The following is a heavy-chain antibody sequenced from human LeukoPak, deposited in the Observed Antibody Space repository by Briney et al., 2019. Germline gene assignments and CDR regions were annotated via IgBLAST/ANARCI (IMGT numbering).Heavy chain of an antibody. V-gene: IGHV3-53*01. CDR3: ARGSDCSTTSCHWAWFDP. D-gene: IGHD2-2*01. J-gene: IGHJ5*02. Sequence: PGGSLRLSCAASGFTVSSNYMSWVRQAPGKGLEWVSVIYSGGSTYYADSVKGRFTISRDNSKNTLYLQMNSLRAEDTVVYYCARGSDCSTTSCHWAWFDPWGQGTLVTVSS. CDR2: IYSGGST. CDR1: GFTVSSNY.